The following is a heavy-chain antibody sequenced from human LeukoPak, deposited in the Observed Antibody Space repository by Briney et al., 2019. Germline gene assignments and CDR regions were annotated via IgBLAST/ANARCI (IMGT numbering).Heavy chain of an antibody. J-gene: IGHJ3*02. CDR1: GFSVRDFW. D-gene: IGHD3-16*01. Sequence: GGSLRLSCAASGFSVRDFWMAWVRQAPGKGLEWVAHIKEDRTADYYVDSVKGRFSISKDDGKNSLHLQMNSLRAEDTAVYYCAKVGSRDAFDIWGQGTLVTVSS. CDR2: IKEDRTAD. CDR3: AKVGSRDAFDI. V-gene: IGHV3-7*01.